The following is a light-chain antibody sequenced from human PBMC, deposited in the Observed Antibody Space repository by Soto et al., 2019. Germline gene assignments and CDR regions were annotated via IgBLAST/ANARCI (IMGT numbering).Light chain of an antibody. J-gene: IGLJ1*01. CDR1: SSDVGGYNS. CDR3: SSLTTSSTCV. V-gene: IGLV2-14*01. CDR2: DVN. Sequence: LSQPASVSGSPGQPITISCTGTSSDVGGYNSLSWYQQHPGKVPKLMIYDVNNRPSGVSYRFSGSKSGNTASLPISGLQAEDEADYYCSSLTTSSTCVFGSGTKVTV.